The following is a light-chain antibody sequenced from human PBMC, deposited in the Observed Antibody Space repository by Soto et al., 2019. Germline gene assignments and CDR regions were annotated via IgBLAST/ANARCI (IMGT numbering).Light chain of an antibody. Sequence: SVLTQPASVSGSPGQSVTISCTGPRSDIGDSNFISWYQHSPGKAPRLLIYEVNNRPSGVSKRFSGSKAGNTASLTISGLQTEDEADYYCCSYVGASTYVFGTGTKVTV. V-gene: IGLV2-14*01. J-gene: IGLJ1*01. CDR1: RSDIGDSNF. CDR3: CSYVGASTYV. CDR2: EVN.